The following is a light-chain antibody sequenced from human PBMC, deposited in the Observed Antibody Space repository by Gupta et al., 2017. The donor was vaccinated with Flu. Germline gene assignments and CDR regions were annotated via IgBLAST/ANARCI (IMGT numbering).Light chain of an antibody. CDR2: GAS. J-gene: IGKJ1*01. CDR1: QSVSSN. V-gene: IGKV3-15*01. Sequence: EIVMTQSPATLSVSPGERATLSCRASQSVSSNLAWYQQKPGQAPRLLIYGASTRATGIPARFSGSGSGTEFTLTISSRQSEDFAVYYCQQYNDWPPWTFGQGTEVEIK. CDR3: QQYNDWPPWT.